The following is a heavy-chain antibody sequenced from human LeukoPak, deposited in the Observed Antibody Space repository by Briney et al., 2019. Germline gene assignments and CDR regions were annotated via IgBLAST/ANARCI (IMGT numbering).Heavy chain of an antibody. CDR1: GFSFSGYA. CDR2: ISYNGGRK. D-gene: IGHD1-1*01. V-gene: IGHV3-30*04. J-gene: IGHJ4*02. Sequence: PGRSLRLSCVASGFSFSGYAIHWVRQAPGKGLEWVALISYNGGRKDYADSVKGRFTIDRDNSKNTVYLQMNSLRPDDTAIYFCARQEARSYNYEGLDYWGQGSLVTVSS. CDR3: ARQEARSYNYEGLDY.